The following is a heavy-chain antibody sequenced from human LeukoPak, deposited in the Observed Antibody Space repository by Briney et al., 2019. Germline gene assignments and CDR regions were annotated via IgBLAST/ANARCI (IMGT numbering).Heavy chain of an antibody. CDR1: GFTFSSYG. CDR3: AKDRGTYYDILTGYYESDY. J-gene: IGHJ4*02. Sequence: GGSLRLSCAASGFTFSSYGMHWVRQAPGKGLEWVAFIRYDGSNKYYADSVKGRFTISRDNSKNTLYLQMNSLRAEDTAVYYCAKDRGTYYDILTGYYESDYWGQGTLVTVSS. V-gene: IGHV3-30*02. CDR2: IRYDGSNK. D-gene: IGHD3-9*01.